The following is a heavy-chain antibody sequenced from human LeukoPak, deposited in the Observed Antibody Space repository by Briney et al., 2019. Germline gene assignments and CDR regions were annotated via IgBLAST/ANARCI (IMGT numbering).Heavy chain of an antibody. V-gene: IGHV3-53*01. CDR2: IYSGGST. D-gene: IGHD6-13*01. Sequence: SGGSLRLSCAASGFTVSSNYISWVRQAPGKGLEWVSVIYSGGSTYYADSVKGRFTISRDNSKNTLYLQMNSLRAEDTAVYYCARDNRIAAAGDRHDAFDIWGQGTMVTVSS. CDR3: ARDNRIAAAGDRHDAFDI. CDR1: GFTVSSNY. J-gene: IGHJ3*02.